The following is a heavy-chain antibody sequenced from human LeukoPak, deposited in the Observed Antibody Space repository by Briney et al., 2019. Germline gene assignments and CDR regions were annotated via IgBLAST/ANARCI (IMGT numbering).Heavy chain of an antibody. Sequence: ASVKVSCKASGYTFTSYGISRVRRAPGQGLEWMGWISAYNGNTNYAQKLQGRVTMTTDTSTSTAYMELRSLRSDDTAVYYCAREGHYYDSSGLFDYWGQGTLVTVSS. CDR3: AREGHYYDSSGLFDY. J-gene: IGHJ4*02. V-gene: IGHV1-18*01. CDR1: GYTFTSYG. CDR2: ISAYNGNT. D-gene: IGHD3-22*01.